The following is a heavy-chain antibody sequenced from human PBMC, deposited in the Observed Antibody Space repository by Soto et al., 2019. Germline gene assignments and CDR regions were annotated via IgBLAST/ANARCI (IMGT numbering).Heavy chain of an antibody. V-gene: IGHV1-69*13. J-gene: IGHJ6*02. Sequence: GASVKVSCKASGGTFSSYAISWVRQAPGQGLEWMGGIIPIFGTANYAQKFQGRVTITADESTSTAYMELSSLRSEDTAVYYCATSRITIFGVVIEVGYYYGMDVWGQGTTVTV. CDR3: ATSRITIFGVVIEVGYYYGMDV. D-gene: IGHD3-3*01. CDR1: GGTFSSYA. CDR2: IIPIFGTA.